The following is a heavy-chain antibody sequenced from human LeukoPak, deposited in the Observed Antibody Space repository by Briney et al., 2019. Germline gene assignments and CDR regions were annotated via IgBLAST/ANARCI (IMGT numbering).Heavy chain of an antibody. CDR1: GGSITSSSYY. CDR2: IYYSGST. CDR3: ARRVEFDYYDSSGYYMSYFDY. D-gene: IGHD3-22*01. V-gene: IGHV4-61*05. Sequence: PSETLSLTCSVSGGSITSSSYYWGWIRQPPEKGLEWIGYIYYSGSTNYNPSLKSRVTISVDTSKNQFSLKLSSVTAADTAVYYCARRVEFDYYDSSGYYMSYFDYWGQGTLVTVSS. J-gene: IGHJ4*02.